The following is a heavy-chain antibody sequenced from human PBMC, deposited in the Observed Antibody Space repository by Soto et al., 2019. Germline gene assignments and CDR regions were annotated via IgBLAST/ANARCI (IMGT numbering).Heavy chain of an antibody. CDR3: GRRANRGMDV. V-gene: IGHV1-69*06. CDR2: VIPAFNSA. Sequence: QVQLVQSGAEMRKPGSSVKVSCKSSGGTFSNYAISWVRQASGQGLEWLGGVIPAFNSAQYAPKFQGRVAITADTSTSPAYLELSSLTSEDTAVYYCGRRANRGMDVWDQGTTVIGSS. CDR1: GGTFSNYA. J-gene: IGHJ6*02. D-gene: IGHD2-8*01.